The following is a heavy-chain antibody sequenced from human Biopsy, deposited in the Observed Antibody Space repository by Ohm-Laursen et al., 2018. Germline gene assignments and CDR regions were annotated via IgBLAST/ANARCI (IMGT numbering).Heavy chain of an antibody. Sequence: ASVKVSCKASGGTFSSFGISWVRQAPGQGLGWMGEINSMFGTTNYAQTFQGRVTITADESTSTAYMEVSSLRSEDTALYYCAKRGVERGRPLAYWGQGTLVTVSS. V-gene: IGHV1-69*13. J-gene: IGHJ4*02. CDR3: AKRGVERGRPLAY. D-gene: IGHD1-1*01. CDR2: INSMFGTT. CDR1: GGTFSSFG.